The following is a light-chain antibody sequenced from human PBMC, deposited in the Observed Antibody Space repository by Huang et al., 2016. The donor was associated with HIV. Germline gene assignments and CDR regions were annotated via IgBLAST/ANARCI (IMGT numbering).Light chain of an antibody. CDR1: QDISSA. CDR3: LQLNSYPVT. J-gene: IGKJ3*01. V-gene: IGKV1-13*02. CDR2: AAS. Sequence: AIQLTQSPSSLSASIGDRVTITCRASQDISSALAWYQQKPGKAPKLLIYAASTLESGVPSRFNGSGSGTDFTLTINNLQPEDFATYYCLQLNSYPVTFGPGTNVDV.